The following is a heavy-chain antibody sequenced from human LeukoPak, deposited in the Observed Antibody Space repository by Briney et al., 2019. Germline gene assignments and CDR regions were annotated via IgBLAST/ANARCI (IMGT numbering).Heavy chain of an antibody. Sequence: ASVKVSCKASGYMFTGYYMHWVRQAPGEGLQWMGWVKPNSGGTNYAQKFQGRVTMTRDTSISTAYMELSRLRSDDTAVYYCARTNYYDSSGYYLGYWGQGTLVTASS. CDR2: VKPNSGGT. J-gene: IGHJ4*02. V-gene: IGHV1-2*02. D-gene: IGHD3-22*01. CDR1: GYMFTGYY. CDR3: ARTNYYDSSGYYLGY.